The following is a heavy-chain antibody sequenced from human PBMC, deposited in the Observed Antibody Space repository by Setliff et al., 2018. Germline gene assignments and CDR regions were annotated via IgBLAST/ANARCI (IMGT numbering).Heavy chain of an antibody. CDR2: MNPTSGNT. CDR3: ASRTHPHVITGMTQGGGWWYYYYMDV. D-gene: IGHD3-22*01. Sequence: ASVKVSCKASGYTFTDHDINWVRQAPGQGLEWIGWMNPTSGNTGYAQKFQGRVTMTRNTSISTAYMELSSLRSEDTAVYYCASRTHPHVITGMTQGGGWWYYYYMDVWGKGTTVTVSS. CDR1: GYTFTDHD. V-gene: IGHV1-8*02. J-gene: IGHJ6*03.